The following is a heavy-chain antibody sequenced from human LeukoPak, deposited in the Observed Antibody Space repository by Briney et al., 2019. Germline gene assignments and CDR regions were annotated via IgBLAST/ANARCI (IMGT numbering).Heavy chain of an antibody. Sequence: GGSLRLSCAASGFTFNSYTMHWVRQAPGTGLQWVSSITGGSSQIHYLDSVKGRFTISRDNPKNSLYLQMNSLRAEDTAVYYCARDLGSGSYSRSWGQGTLVTVPS. CDR1: GFTFNSYT. J-gene: IGHJ4*02. CDR3: ARDLGSGSYSRS. V-gene: IGHV3-21*01. D-gene: IGHD3-10*02. CDR2: ITGGSSQI.